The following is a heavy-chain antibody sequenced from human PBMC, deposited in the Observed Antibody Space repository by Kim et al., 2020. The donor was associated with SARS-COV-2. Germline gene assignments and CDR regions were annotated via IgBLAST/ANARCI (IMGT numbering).Heavy chain of an antibody. Sequence: YNPYLRNRVTISVDTAKNQFSLKRSAGTAADTAVYYCAGTVRGANFDYWGRGALVTVSS. J-gene: IGHJ4*02. D-gene: IGHD3-10*01. CDR3: AGTVRGANFDY. V-gene: IGHV4-4*08.